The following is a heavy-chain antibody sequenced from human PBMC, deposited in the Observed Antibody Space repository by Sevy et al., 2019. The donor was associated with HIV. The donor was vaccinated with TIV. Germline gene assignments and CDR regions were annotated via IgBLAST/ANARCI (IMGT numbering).Heavy chain of an antibody. CDR2: IYYSEST. CDR3: ARGRGQQLIPPYYYYYYMDV. Sequence: SETLSLTCTVSGGSISSYYWSWIRQPSGKGLEWIGYIYYSESTNYNPSLKSRVTISVDTSKNQFSLRLSPVTAADTAGYYCARGRGQQLIPPYYYYYYMDVWGKGTTVTVSS. V-gene: IGHV4-59*01. CDR1: GGSISSYY. J-gene: IGHJ6*03. D-gene: IGHD6-13*01.